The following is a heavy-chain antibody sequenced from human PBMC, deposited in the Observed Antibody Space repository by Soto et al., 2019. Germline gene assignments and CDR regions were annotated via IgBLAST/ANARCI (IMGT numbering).Heavy chain of an antibody. V-gene: IGHV3-23*01. CDR3: AKYVLRYFDWSGGWGYYFDY. J-gene: IGHJ4*02. CDR2: ISGSGGST. D-gene: IGHD3-9*01. Sequence: EVQLLESGGGLVQPGGSLRLSCAASGFTFSSYAMSWVRQAPGKGLEWVSAISGSGGSTYYADSVKGRFTISRDNSKNTLYLQMNSLRAEDTAVYYCAKYVLRYFDWSGGWGYYFDYWGQGTLVTVSS. CDR1: GFTFSSYA.